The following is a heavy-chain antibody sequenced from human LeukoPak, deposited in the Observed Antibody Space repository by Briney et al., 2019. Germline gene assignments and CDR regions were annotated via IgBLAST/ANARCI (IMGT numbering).Heavy chain of an antibody. CDR1: GYSFTSYW. J-gene: IGHJ6*03. CDR2: IYPGDSDT. D-gene: IGHD1-1*01. V-gene: IGHV5-51*01. CDR3: ARYSLGTGIYYMDV. Sequence: KAGESLKISCKGSGYSFTSYWIGWVRQMPGKGLEWMGIIYPGDSDTRYSPSFQSQVIISADKSISTAYLQWTSLKASDTAMYYCARYSLGTGIYYMDVWGKGTTVTVSS.